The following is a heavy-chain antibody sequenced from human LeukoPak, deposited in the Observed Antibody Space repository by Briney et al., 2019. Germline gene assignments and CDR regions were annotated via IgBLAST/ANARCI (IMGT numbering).Heavy chain of an antibody. D-gene: IGHD3-10*01. CDR1: GGSISSYY. CDR3: ARDTWEGSGSYWAD. V-gene: IGHV4-4*07. CDR2: IYSSGIT. Sequence: SETLSLTCSVPGGSISSYYWSWIRQPAGKGLEGIGRIYSSGITNYSPSLKSRVTISVDTCKNQFSLKLPSVTGADTAVYYWARDTWEGSGSYWADWGQGTLVTVSS. J-gene: IGHJ4*02.